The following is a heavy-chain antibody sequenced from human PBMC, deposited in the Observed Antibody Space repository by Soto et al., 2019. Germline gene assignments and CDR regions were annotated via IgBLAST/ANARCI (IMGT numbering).Heavy chain of an antibody. D-gene: IGHD3-10*01. CDR1: GGTFSSYA. Sequence: ASVKVSCKASGGTFSSYAISWVRQAPGQGLEWMGGIIPIFGNTNYAQKLQGRVTMTTDTSTSTAYMELRSLRSDDTAVYYCARDRSLTMVRGVILFGYWGQGTLVTVSS. CDR2: IIPIFGNT. V-gene: IGHV1-18*01. J-gene: IGHJ4*02. CDR3: ARDRSLTMVRGVILFGY.